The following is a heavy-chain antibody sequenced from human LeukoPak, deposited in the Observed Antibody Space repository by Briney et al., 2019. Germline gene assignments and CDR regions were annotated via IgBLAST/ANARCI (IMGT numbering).Heavy chain of an antibody. CDR2: MKGDGSEI. Sequence: GGSLRLSCAASGFTFSTYWMTWVRQAPGKGLERVANMKGDGSEIHYVDSVKGRFTISRDNAKNSLYLQMNSLRAEDTAVYYCARPAYTAAYDLWGQGTMVTVSS. D-gene: IGHD3-16*01. V-gene: IGHV3-7*01. CDR1: GFTFSTYW. CDR3: ARPAYTAAYDL. J-gene: IGHJ3*01.